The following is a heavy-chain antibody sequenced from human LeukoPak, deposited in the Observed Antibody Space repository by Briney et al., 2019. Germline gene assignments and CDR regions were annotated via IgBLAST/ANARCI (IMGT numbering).Heavy chain of an antibody. V-gene: IGHV4-61*01. CDR2: IYYSGST. Sequence: SETLSLACTVSGGSVSSGSYYWSWIRQPPGKGLEWIGYIYYSGSTNYNPSLKSRVTISVDTSKNQFSLKLSSVTAADTAVYYCARGAVIWFGKAYGMDVWGQGTTVTVSS. CDR3: ARGAVIWFGKAYGMDV. CDR1: GGSVSSGSYY. J-gene: IGHJ6*02. D-gene: IGHD3-10*01.